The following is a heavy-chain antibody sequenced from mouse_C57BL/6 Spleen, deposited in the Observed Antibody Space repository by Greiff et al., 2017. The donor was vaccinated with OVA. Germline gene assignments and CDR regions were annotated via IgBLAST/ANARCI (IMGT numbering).Heavy chain of an antibody. J-gene: IGHJ3*01. Sequence: VHVKQSGAELVRPGASVKLSCTASGFNIKDDYMHWVKQRPEQGLEWIGWIDPENGDTEYASKFQGKATIPADTSSHTAYLQLSSLKSEDTAVYYCTSKGVLRSLFAYWGQGTLVTVSA. CDR2: IDPENGDT. D-gene: IGHD1-1*01. CDR1: GFNIKDDY. V-gene: IGHV14-4*01. CDR3: TSKGVLRSLFAY.